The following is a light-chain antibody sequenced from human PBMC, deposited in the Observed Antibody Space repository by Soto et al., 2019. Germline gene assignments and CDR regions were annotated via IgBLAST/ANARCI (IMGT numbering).Light chain of an antibody. CDR2: LGS. CDR1: QSLLHSNGNPF. Sequence: EIVMTQSPLSLTVTPGEPASISCKSTQSLLHSNGNPFLDWYMQKPGQSPQLLIYLGSRRAPGAPDRVSGSGSGTDFTLRISTVEADDAGIYYCMQALQTPRTFGQGTKLEI. V-gene: IGKV2-28*01. CDR3: MQALQTPRT. J-gene: IGKJ1*01.